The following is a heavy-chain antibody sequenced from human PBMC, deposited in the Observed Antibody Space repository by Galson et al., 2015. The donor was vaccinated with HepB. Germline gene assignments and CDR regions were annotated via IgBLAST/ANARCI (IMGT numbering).Heavy chain of an antibody. CDR2: ISGSGGST. D-gene: IGHD3-22*01. CDR1: GFTFSSYA. J-gene: IGHJ3*02. V-gene: IGHV3-23*01. Sequence: SLRLSCAASGFTFSSYAMSWVRQAPGKGLEWVSAISGSGGSTYYADSVKGRFTLSRDNSKNTLYLQMNSLRAEDTAVYYCAKATMIVVVISFDAFDIWGQGTMVTVSS. CDR3: AKATMIVVVISFDAFDI.